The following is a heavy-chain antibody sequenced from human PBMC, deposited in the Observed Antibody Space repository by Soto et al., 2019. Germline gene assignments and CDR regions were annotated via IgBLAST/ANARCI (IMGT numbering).Heavy chain of an antibody. CDR2: ISSSSSTI. Sequence: GGSLRLSCAASGFTFSSYSMNWVRQAPGKGLEWVSYISSSSSTIYYADSVKGRFTISRDNAKNSLYLQMNSLRAEDTAVYYCARDPDYCSSTSCPTNWGKGTLVTVSS. CDR3: ARDPDYCSSTSCPTN. CDR1: GFTFSSYS. D-gene: IGHD2-2*01. J-gene: IGHJ4*02. V-gene: IGHV3-48*01.